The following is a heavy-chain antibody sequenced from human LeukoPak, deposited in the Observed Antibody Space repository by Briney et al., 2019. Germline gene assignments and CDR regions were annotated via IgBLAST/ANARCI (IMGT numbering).Heavy chain of an antibody. D-gene: IGHD3-16*02. CDR2: IRYDGSDT. V-gene: IGHV3-30*02. CDR3: AKDLFGDYVWGTYRAMDK. Sequence: PTGRSLRLSCAASGFFLSIYGVHGVRQAPGKGLEWVAFIRYDGSDTYVADSLKGRLTVSRDNSKDSLYLQMNSLRTEDTAVYYCAKDLFGDYVWGTYRAMDKWGQGTLVTVSS. CDR1: GFFLSIYG. J-gene: IGHJ4*02.